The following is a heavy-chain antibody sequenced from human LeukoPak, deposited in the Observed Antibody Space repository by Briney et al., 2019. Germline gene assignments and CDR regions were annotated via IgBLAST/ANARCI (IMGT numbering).Heavy chain of an antibody. Sequence: GGSLRLSCAASGFTFSSYAMHWVRQAPGKGLEWVAVISYDGSNKYYADSVKGRFTISRDNSKNTLYLQMNSLRAEDTAVYYCARTTYYYDSSGPIGPWGQGTLVTVSS. D-gene: IGHD3-22*01. CDR2: ISYDGSNK. CDR3: ARTTYYYDSSGPIGP. CDR1: GFTFSSYA. V-gene: IGHV3-30*04. J-gene: IGHJ5*02.